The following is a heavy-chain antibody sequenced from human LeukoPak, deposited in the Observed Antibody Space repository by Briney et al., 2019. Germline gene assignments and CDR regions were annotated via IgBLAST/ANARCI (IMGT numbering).Heavy chain of an antibody. CDR3: ATDFAAGKAVTGTAFDP. CDR2: FDPENGET. Sequence: GASVKVSCKVSGYTLTELSMHWVRQAPGKGLEWVGGFDPENGETIYAQKFQGRVAMTEDTSTDTAYMELSSLRSEDTAVYYCATDFAAGKAVTGTAFDPWGQGTLVTVSS. J-gene: IGHJ5*02. D-gene: IGHD6-19*01. CDR1: GYTLTELS. V-gene: IGHV1-24*01.